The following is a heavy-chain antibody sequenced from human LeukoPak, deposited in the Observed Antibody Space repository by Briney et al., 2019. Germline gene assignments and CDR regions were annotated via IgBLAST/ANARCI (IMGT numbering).Heavy chain of an antibody. V-gene: IGHV3-23*01. CDR3: AKVSIFDYFDY. D-gene: IGHD2/OR15-2a*01. CDR1: GFIFSNYG. Sequence: GGSLRLSCTTSGFIFSNYGMHWVRQAPGRGLEWVSAISGSGGSTYYADSVKGRFTISRDNSKNTLYLQMNSLRAEDTAVYYCAKVSIFDYFDYWGQGTLVTVSS. J-gene: IGHJ4*02. CDR2: ISGSGGST.